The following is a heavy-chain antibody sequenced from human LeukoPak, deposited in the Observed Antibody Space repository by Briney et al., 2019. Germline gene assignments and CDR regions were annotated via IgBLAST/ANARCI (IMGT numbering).Heavy chain of an antibody. D-gene: IGHD6-19*01. J-gene: IGHJ4*02. Sequence: ASVKVSCKASGYTFTGYYMHWVRQAPGQGLEWMGWISAYNGNTNYAQKLQGRVTMTTHTSTRTAYMELRSLRSDDTAVYYCARGEYSSGWYVDYWGQGTLVTVSS. CDR2: ISAYNGNT. CDR1: GYTFTGYY. CDR3: ARGEYSSGWYVDY. V-gene: IGHV1-18*04.